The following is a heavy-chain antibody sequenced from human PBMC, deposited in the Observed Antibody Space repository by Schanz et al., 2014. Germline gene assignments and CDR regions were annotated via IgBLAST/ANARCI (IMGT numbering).Heavy chain of an antibody. V-gene: IGHV3-30*02. J-gene: IGHJ3*01. D-gene: IGHD3-22*01. Sequence: QVQLVESGGGVVQPGGSLRLSCAASGFTFSSYGMHWVRQAPGKGLEWVAFIRYDGSNKYYADSVKGRFTISRDNSKITLYLQMNSLRAEDATVYYSARGREVVAKIFDVWGQGTMVTVSS. CDR3: ARGREVVAKIFDV. CDR2: IRYDGSNK. CDR1: GFTFSSYG.